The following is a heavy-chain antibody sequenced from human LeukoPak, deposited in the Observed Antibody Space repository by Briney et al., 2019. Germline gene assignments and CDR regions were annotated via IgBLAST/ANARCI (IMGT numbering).Heavy chain of an antibody. J-gene: IGHJ6*03. CDR3: ARATGWHYYYMDV. Sequence: GGSLRLSCAASGFTFSSYSMNWVRQAPGKGLEWVSSISSSSSYIYYADSVKGRFTISRDNAKNSLYLQMNSLRAEDTAVYYCARATGWHYYYMDVWGKGTTVTVSS. CDR1: GFTFSSYS. CDR2: ISSSSSYI. V-gene: IGHV3-21*01.